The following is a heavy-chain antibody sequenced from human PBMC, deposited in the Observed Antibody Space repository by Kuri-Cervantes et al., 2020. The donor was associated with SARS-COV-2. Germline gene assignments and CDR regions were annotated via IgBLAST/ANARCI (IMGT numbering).Heavy chain of an antibody. CDR3: ARDSEGSTAVRPGYFYGMDV. J-gene: IGHJ6*02. CDR1: GFSFRSYD. CDR2: IWNDGSNK. D-gene: IGHD6-6*01. Sequence: GESLQISCAASGFSFRSYDMHWVRQAPGKGLEWVAIIWNDGSNKFYGDSVRGRFTISRDNSKNTLYLQMNSLRAEDTAVYYCARDSEGSTAVRPGYFYGMDVWGQGTTVTVSS. V-gene: IGHV3-33*01.